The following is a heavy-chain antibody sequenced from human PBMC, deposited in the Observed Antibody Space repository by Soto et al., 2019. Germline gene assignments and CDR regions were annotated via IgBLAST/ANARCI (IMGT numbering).Heavy chain of an antibody. CDR1: GFTFSSYA. Sequence: PGGSLRLSCAASGFTFSSYAMSWVRQAPGKGLEWVSAISGSGGSTYYADSVKGRFTISRDNSKNTLYLQMNSLRAEDTAVYYCAKGLSGWLHSSGYYPFDYWGQGTLVTVSS. J-gene: IGHJ4*02. V-gene: IGHV3-23*01. CDR2: ISGSGGST. CDR3: AKGLSGWLHSSGYYPFDY. D-gene: IGHD3-22*01.